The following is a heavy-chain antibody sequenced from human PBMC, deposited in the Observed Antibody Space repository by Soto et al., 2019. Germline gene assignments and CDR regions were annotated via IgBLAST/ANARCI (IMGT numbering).Heavy chain of an antibody. D-gene: IGHD4-17*01. CDR3: ARRYGDCFDY. CDR1: GGSISTYY. Sequence: SETLSLTCTVSGGSISTYYWSWIRQPPGKGLEWIGYIYYSGSTNYNPSLKSRVTISVDTSKNQFSLKLSSVTAADTAVYYCARRYGDCFDYWGQGTLVTVSS. CDR2: IYYSGST. J-gene: IGHJ4*02. V-gene: IGHV4-59*08.